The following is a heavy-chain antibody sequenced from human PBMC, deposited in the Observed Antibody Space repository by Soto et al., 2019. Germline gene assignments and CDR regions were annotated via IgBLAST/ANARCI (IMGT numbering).Heavy chain of an antibody. D-gene: IGHD6-13*01. CDR2: MYYSGST. CDR3: ARDLGWGGQQLPRELYGMDV. CDR1: DGSMRSGGYD. V-gene: IGHV4-31*03. Sequence: PSETLSLSCTVSDGSMRSGGYDWSWIRQHPGKGLEWIGYMYYSGSTYYNPSLKSRVTISVDTSKNQFSLKLSSVTAADTAVYYCARDLGWGGQQLPRELYGMDVWGQGTTVTVSS. J-gene: IGHJ6*02.